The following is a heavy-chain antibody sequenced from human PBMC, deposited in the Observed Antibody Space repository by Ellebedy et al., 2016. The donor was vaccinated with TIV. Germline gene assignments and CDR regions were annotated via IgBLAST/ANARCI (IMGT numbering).Heavy chain of an antibody. J-gene: IGHJ4*02. CDR2: INQDGSVD. CDR1: GFTFYSYA. CDR3: LPSGGSST. V-gene: IGHV3-7*01. Sequence: GESLKISXAASGFTFYSYAMNWVRQTPGKGLEWVASINQDGSVDHYVDSVKGRFTVSRDNAKSSLYLQMNSLRVEDTAVYYCLPSGGSSTWGQGTLVTVSS. D-gene: IGHD1-26*01.